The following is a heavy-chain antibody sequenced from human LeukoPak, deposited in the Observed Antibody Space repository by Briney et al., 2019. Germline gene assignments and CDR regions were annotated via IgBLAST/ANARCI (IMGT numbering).Heavy chain of an antibody. V-gene: IGHV3-21*04. CDR2: ISSSSSYM. Sequence: GGSLRLSCAASGFTFSTYTMNWVRQAPGKGLEWVSFISSSSSYMYYADSVKGRFTISRDNSKNTLYLQMNTLRAEDTAVYYCAKGTSSSWLLFDYWGQGTLVTVSS. CDR3: AKGTSSSWLLFDY. CDR1: GFTFSTYT. D-gene: IGHD6-13*01. J-gene: IGHJ4*02.